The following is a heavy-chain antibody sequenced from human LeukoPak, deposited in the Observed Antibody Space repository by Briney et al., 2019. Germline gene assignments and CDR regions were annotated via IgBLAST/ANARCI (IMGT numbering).Heavy chain of an antibody. CDR3: ARSRSVAAVFDY. V-gene: IGHV4-4*07. J-gene: IGHJ4*02. CDR1: GGSISSYY. CDR2: IYTSGST. Sequence: SETLSLTCTVSGGSISSYYWSWIRQPAGKGLEWIGRIYTSGSTNYNPSLKSRVTVSVDTSKNQFSLKLSSVTAADTAVYYCARSRSVAAVFDYWGQGTLVTVSS. D-gene: IGHD2-15*01.